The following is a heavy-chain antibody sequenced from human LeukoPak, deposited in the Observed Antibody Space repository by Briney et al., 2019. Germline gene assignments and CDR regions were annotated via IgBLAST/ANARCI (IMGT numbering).Heavy chain of an antibody. V-gene: IGHV3-21*01. Sequence: GGSLRLSCAAFGFTFSSYSMNWVRQAPGKGLEWVSSISSSSSYIYYADSVKGRFTISRDNAKNSLYLQMNSLRAEDTAVYYCARGPDSSGYYSGYWGQGTLVTVSS. CDR2: ISSSSSYI. J-gene: IGHJ4*02. D-gene: IGHD3-22*01. CDR3: ARGPDSSGYYSGY. CDR1: GFTFSSYS.